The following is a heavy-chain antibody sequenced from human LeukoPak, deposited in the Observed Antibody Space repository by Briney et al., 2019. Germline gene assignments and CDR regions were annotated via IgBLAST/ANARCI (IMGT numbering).Heavy chain of an antibody. D-gene: IGHD6-19*01. Sequence: GASVKVSCKASGYTFTSYAMHWVRQAPGQRLEWMGWINAGNGNTKYSQKFQGRVTITRDTSASTAYMELSSLRSEDTAVYYCARESLDSSSGWTWTFGIWGQGTMVTVSS. CDR1: GYTFTSYA. J-gene: IGHJ3*02. V-gene: IGHV1-3*01. CDR3: ARESLDSSSGWTWTFGI. CDR2: INAGNGNT.